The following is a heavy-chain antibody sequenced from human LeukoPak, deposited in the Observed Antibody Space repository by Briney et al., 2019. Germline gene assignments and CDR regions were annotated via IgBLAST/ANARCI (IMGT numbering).Heavy chain of an antibody. D-gene: IGHD3-10*01. CDR2: INPNSGGT. J-gene: IGHJ4*02. CDR3: ARGGVRYYYGSGSYFFDY. Sequence: ASVKVSCKASGYTFTGYYMHWVRQAPGQGLEWMGWINPNSGGTNYAQKFQGRVTMTRDTSISTAYMELSRLRSDDTAVYYCARGGVRYYYGSGSYFFDYWGQETLVTVSS. CDR1: GYTFTGYY. V-gene: IGHV1-2*02.